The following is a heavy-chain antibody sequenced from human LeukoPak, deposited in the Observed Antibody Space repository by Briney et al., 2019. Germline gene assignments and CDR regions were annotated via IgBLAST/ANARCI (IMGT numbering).Heavy chain of an antibody. V-gene: IGHV3-30-3*01. CDR2: ISYDGSNK. CDR1: GFTFSSYA. D-gene: IGHD4-17*01. CDR3: AKERQTGDYFTSDY. J-gene: IGHJ4*02. Sequence: GGSLRLSCAASGFTFSSYAMHWVRQAPGKGLEWVAVISYDGSNKYYADSVKGRFTISRDNSENTLYLQMNSLTVDDTAVYFCAKERQTGDYFTSDYWGQGTLVTVSS.